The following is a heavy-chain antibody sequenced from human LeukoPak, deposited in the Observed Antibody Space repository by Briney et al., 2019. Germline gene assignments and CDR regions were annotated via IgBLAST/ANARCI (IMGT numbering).Heavy chain of an antibody. V-gene: IGHV3-23*01. CDR3: AKDPEPYDFHYFDY. CDR1: GLTFSSYA. CDR2: ISNNGVST. D-gene: IGHD3-3*01. J-gene: IGHJ4*02. Sequence: GGSLRLSCTASGLTFSSYAMSWVRQAPGKGLNWVSTISNNGVSTYYADSMKGRFTVSRDNSRNTLYLQMNSLRAEDTAVYYCAKDPEPYDFHYFDYWGQGTLVAVSS.